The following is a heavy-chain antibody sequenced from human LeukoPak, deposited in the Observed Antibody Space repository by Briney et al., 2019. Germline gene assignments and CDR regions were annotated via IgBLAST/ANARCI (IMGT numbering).Heavy chain of an antibody. CDR3: ARKTYYYDSGSYSKSYYFDY. CDR1: GFTFSDFY. CDR2: ISSSSTDT. J-gene: IGHJ4*02. Sequence: GGSLRLSCAASGFTFSDFYMSWIRQAPGKGLEWLSDISSSSTDTNYADSVKGRFTISRDNAKNSLFLQLNSLRAEDTAVYYCARKTYYYDSGSYSKSYYFDYWGQGTLVTVSS. D-gene: IGHD3-10*01. V-gene: IGHV3-11*06.